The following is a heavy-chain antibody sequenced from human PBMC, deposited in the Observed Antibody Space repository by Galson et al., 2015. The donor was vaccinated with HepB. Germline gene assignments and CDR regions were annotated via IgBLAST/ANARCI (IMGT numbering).Heavy chain of an antibody. J-gene: IGHJ5*02. V-gene: IGHV3-23*01. CDR1: GFTFSSYA. CDR2: ISGSGGSK. Sequence: SLRLSCAASGFTFSSYAMSWVRQAPGKGLEWVSGISGSGGSKYYADSVKGRFTISRDNSKNTLYLQMNSLRAEDPAVYYCAKEEEGMGHYALGSYEHNWFDPWGQGTLVTVSS. D-gene: IGHD3-10*01. CDR3: AKEEEGMGHYALGSYEHNWFDP.